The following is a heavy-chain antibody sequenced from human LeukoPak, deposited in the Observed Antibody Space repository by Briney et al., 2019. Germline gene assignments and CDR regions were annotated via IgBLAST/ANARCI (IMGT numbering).Heavy chain of an antibody. J-gene: IGHJ5*02. CDR1: GFSIGNYG. V-gene: IGHV3-30*03. Sequence: PGGSLRLSCGVSGFSIGNYGMHWIRQAPDKGLEWVAMISHDGGAKYYGDSVKGRLTISRDNSDNTLYLQMNSLRVEDTAVYYCARVWGSSGWYNCFAPGGQGTLVTVPS. CDR2: ISHDGGAK. D-gene: IGHD3-16*01. CDR3: ARVWGSSGWYNCFAP.